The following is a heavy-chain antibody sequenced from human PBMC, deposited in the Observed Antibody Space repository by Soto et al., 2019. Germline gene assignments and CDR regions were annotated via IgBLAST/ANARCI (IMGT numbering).Heavy chain of an antibody. D-gene: IGHD6-25*01. V-gene: IGHV5-51*01. CDR1: GYSFTSYW. CDR2: IYPGDSDT. CDR3: ARRPYSSGGWTWPVAIGGMDV. Sequence: GESLKISCKGSGYSFTSYWIGWVRQMPGKGLEWMGIIYPGDSDTRYSPSFQGQVTISADKSISTAYLQWSSLKASDTTMYYCARRPYSSGGWTWPVAIGGMDVWGQGTTVTVSS. J-gene: IGHJ6*02.